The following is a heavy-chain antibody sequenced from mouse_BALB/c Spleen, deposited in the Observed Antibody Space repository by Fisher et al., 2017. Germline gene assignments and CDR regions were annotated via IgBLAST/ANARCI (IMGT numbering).Heavy chain of an antibody. CDR3: ARRAMDY. V-gene: IGHV1-9*01. J-gene: IGHJ4*01. Sequence: KFKGKATFTADTSSNTAYMQLSSLTSEDSAVYYCARRAMDYWGQGTSVTVSS.